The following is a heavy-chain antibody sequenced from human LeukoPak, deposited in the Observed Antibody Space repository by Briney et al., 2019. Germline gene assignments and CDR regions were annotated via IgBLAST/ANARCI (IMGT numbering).Heavy chain of an antibody. D-gene: IGHD2-2*01. V-gene: IGHV4-39*01. CDR1: GGSVSSSNYY. CDR2: IYYSGST. J-gene: IGHJ4*02. Sequence: SETLSLTCTVSGGSVSSSNYYWGWIRQPPGKGLEWIGDIYYSGSTYYNPSLKSRVTISVDTSKNQFSLKLSSVTAADTAVYYCARHVDCSSTSCYNPTIDYWGQGTLVTVSS. CDR3: ARHVDCSSTSCYNPTIDY.